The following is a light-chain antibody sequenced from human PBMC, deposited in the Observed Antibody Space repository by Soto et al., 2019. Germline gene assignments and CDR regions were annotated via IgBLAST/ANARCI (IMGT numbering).Light chain of an antibody. V-gene: IGKV1-5*03. J-gene: IGKJ5*01. CDR2: KAS. Sequence: DIPMTQSPSTLSASVGDRVTITCRASQSISDWLAWYQQKPGKAPYLLIYKASNLESGVPSRLSGSGSGAEFSLTISSLQPDEFASYYCQQHNAYPMVVGQGTRLE. CDR3: QQHNAYPMV. CDR1: QSISDW.